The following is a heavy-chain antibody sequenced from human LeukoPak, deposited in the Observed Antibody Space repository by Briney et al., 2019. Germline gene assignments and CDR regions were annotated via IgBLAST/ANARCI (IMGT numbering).Heavy chain of an antibody. V-gene: IGHV3-11*01. CDR3: ARVGWNYLPSSYYCPH. D-gene: IGHD1-7*01. CDR1: GFTLSDYY. Sequence: PGGSVRLSCAASGFTLSDYYMSWIRPPPRKGLDGVSYISSSGSSIYYADPVKVRFTTSRDNAKNSLYLQMHSPRAEDTAVYYRARVGWNYLPSSYYCPHWGQGTLVSVSS. J-gene: IGHJ4*02. CDR2: ISSSGSSI.